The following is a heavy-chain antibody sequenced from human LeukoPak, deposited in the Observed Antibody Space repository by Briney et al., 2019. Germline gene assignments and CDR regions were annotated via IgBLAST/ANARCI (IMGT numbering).Heavy chain of an antibody. D-gene: IGHD2-15*01. V-gene: IGHV4-31*03. CDR2: IYYSGST. CDR3: ARSGYWAAFDI. Sequence: TSETLSLTCTVSGGSISSGGYYWSWIRQHPGKGLEWIGYIYYSGSTYYNPSLKSRVTISVDTSKNQFSLKLSSVTAADTAVYYCARSGYWAAFDIWGQGTMVTVSS. CDR1: GGSISSGGYY. J-gene: IGHJ3*02.